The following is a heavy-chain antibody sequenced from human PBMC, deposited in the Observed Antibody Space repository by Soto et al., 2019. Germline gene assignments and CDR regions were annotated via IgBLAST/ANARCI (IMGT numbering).Heavy chain of an antibody. CDR2: IYYSWST. V-gene: IGHV4-30-4*01. Sequence: QVQLQESGPGLVKPSQTLSLTCTVSGGSISSGDYYWSWIRQPPGKGLEWIGYIYYSWSTSYNPSLKSRVTLSLDTSNNQFSLKLSSVTAADTAVYYRAREAAYWSGSYLYCYFDLWGRGTLVTVSS. CDR1: GGSISSGDYY. D-gene: IGHD3-3*01. CDR3: AREAAYWSGSYLYCYFDL. J-gene: IGHJ2*01.